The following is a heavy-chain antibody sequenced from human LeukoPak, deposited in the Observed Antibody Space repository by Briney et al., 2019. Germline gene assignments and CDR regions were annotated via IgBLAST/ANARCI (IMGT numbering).Heavy chain of an antibody. CDR3: ARDKGPYWYFDL. J-gene: IGHJ2*01. CDR2: IYNSGST. CDR1: DDSITSYY. V-gene: IGHV4-59*01. Sequence: SETLSLTCTVSDDSITSYYWNWIRQPPGKGLEWIGNIYNSGSTDYNPSLKSRVTISVNLSKNQISLRLSSVTAADTAVYYCARDKGPYWYFDLWGRGTLVTASS.